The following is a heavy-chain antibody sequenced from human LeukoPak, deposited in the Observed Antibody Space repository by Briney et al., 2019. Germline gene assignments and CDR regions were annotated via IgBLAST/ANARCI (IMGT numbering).Heavy chain of an antibody. D-gene: IGHD3-10*01. CDR2: ISYDGSEK. V-gene: IGHV3-30*04. J-gene: IGHJ4*02. CDR3: ARVYYGSGSYSFDY. Sequence: GGSLRLSCAASGFTFSRYAMHWVRQAPGKGLEWVAAISYDGSEKYYADSVKGRFTISRDNSKNTLYLQMNSLRAEDTAVYYCARVYYGSGSYSFDYWGQGTLVTASS. CDR1: GFTFSRYA.